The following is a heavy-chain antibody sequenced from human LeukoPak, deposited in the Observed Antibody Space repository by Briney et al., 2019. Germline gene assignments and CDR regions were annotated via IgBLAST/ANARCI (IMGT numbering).Heavy chain of an antibody. Sequence: GGSLRLSCAASGFTFSSYPLNWVRQAPGKGLEWVSSIGTSGRYIYYADSVKGRFTISRDNAKNSLYLQMMSLRSEDTAVYYCARDIQNEIYSSSWFNLFDPWGQGTLVTVSS. V-gene: IGHV3-21*04. J-gene: IGHJ5*02. CDR3: ARDIQNEIYSSSWFNLFDP. CDR2: IGTSGRYI. CDR1: GFTFSSYP. D-gene: IGHD6-13*01.